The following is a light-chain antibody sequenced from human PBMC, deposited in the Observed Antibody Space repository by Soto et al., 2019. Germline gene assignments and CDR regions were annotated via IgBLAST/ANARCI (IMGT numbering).Light chain of an antibody. Sequence: DIQMTQSPSSVSASVGDRVTITCRAGQGISTWLAWYQQKPGKAPSLLIFGASSLESGVPPRFSGSGSGTEFTLTISSLQPDDVATYYCQQYNSYFQTFGQGTKVDIK. J-gene: IGKJ1*01. CDR1: QGISTW. CDR3: QQYNSYFQT. CDR2: GAS. V-gene: IGKV1-5*01.